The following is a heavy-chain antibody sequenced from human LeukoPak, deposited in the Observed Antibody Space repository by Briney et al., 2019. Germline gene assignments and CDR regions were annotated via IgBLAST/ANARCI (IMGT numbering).Heavy chain of an antibody. CDR3: ARDYYGSSRHAFDI. CDR2: ISSSSSYI. J-gene: IGHJ3*02. CDR1: GFIFSSNT. V-gene: IGHV3-21*06. Sequence: GGSLRLSCAASGFIFSSNTMNWVRQAPGKGLEWVSSISSSSSYIYYADSVKGRFTISRDNAKNSLYLQLNSLRADDTAIYYCARDYYGSSRHAFDIWGQGTMVTVST. D-gene: IGHD6-13*01.